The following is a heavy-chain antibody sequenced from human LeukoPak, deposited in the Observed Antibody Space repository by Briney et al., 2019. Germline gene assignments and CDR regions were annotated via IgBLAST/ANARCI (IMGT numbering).Heavy chain of an antibody. CDR2: IYHSGST. D-gene: IGHD5-18*01. V-gene: IGHV4-30-2*01. Sequence: KSSETLSLTCAVSGGSISSGGYSWSWIRQPPGKGLEWIGYIYHSGSTYYNPSLKSRVTISVDRSKNQFSLKLSSVTAADTAVYYCARGPHTAMVGFDYWGQGTLVTVSS. J-gene: IGHJ4*02. CDR1: GGSISSGGYS. CDR3: ARGPHTAMVGFDY.